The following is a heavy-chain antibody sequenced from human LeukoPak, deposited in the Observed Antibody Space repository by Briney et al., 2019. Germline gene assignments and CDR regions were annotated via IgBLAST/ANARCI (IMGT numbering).Heavy chain of an antibody. D-gene: IGHD3-10*01. V-gene: IGHV4-59*01. CDR2: IYYSGST. Sequence: SETLSLTCTVSGGSISSYYWSWIRQPPGKGLEWIGYIYYSGSTNYNPSLKSRVTISVDTSKNQFSLKLSSVTAADTAVYYCARGETPGSFFDYWGQGTLVTVSS. J-gene: IGHJ4*02. CDR1: GGSISSYY. CDR3: ARGETPGSFFDY.